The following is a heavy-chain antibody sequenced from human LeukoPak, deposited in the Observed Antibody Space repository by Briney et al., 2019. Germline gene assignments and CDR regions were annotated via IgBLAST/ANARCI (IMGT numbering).Heavy chain of an antibody. CDR1: GIPFSSYA. V-gene: IGHV3-23*01. CDR2: IIGSGGST. J-gene: IGHJ6*02. CDR3: ARDALGAMDV. Sequence: PGGSLRLSCAASGIPFSSYAMSWVRQAPGKGLEWVSVIIGSGGSTDYADSVKGRFTISRDNSKNTLFLQMNSLRAEDTAVYYCARDALGAMDVWGQGTTVTVSS.